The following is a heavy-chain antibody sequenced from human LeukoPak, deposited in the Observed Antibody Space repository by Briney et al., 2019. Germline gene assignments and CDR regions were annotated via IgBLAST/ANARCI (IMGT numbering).Heavy chain of an antibody. V-gene: IGHV3-21*01. Sequence: AGGSLRLSCAASGFTFSSYSMNWVRQAPGKGLEWVSSISSSSSYIYYADSVKGRFTISRDNAKNSLYLQMNSLRAEDTAVYYCARDRVGLRRVTDYWGQGTLVTVSS. D-gene: IGHD4-17*01. J-gene: IGHJ4*02. CDR2: ISSSSSYI. CDR1: GFTFSSYS. CDR3: ARDRVGLRRVTDY.